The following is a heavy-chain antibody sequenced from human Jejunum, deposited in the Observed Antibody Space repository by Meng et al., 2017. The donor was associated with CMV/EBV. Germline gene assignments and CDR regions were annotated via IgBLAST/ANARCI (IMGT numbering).Heavy chain of an antibody. J-gene: IGHJ5*02. Sequence: ISSDDYYWSLIRQPPGRGLEWIGYIYYTGNTYCDAARRGRVTMSVDTSKNQFSLNLSSVTAADTAVYYCARDRAYYFDSSASAWFDPWGQGTLVTVSS. D-gene: IGHD3-22*01. CDR3: ARDRAYYFDSSASAWFDP. CDR1: ISSDDYY. CDR2: IYYTGNT. V-gene: IGHV4-30-4*08.